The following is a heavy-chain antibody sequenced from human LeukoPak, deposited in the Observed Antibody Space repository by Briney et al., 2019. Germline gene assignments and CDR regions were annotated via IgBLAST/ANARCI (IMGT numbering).Heavy chain of an antibody. D-gene: IGHD3-3*01. J-gene: IGHJ5*02. CDR2: IKQDGSEK. CDR1: GFTFSSYW. V-gene: IGHV3-7*01. CDR3: AREEVLRFLEWLFPPYNWFDP. Sequence: PGGTLSLSCAASGFTFSSYWMSWVRQAPGKGPGRVWNIKQDGSEKYYVDSVKSRFIITRDNAKNSLYLQMNSLRAEDTAVSYCAREEVLRFLEWLFPPYNWFDPWGQGTLVTVSS.